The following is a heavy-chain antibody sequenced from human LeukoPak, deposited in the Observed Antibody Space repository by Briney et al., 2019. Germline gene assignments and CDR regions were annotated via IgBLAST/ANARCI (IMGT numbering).Heavy chain of an antibody. CDR3: ANPSSSWYSSTPYYFDY. CDR1: GFTFSSYA. Sequence: GRSLRLSCAASGFTFSSYAMHWVRQAPGKGLEWVAVISYDGSNKYYADSVKGRFTISRDNSKNTLYLQMNSLRAEDTAVYYCANPSSSWYSSTPYYFDYWGQGTLVTVSS. J-gene: IGHJ4*02. V-gene: IGHV3-30-3*01. D-gene: IGHD6-13*01. CDR2: ISYDGSNK.